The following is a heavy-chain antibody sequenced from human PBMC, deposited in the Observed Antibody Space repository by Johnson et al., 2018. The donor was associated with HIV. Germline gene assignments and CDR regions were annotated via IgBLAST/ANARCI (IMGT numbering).Heavy chain of an antibody. CDR1: GFNFHDFA. CDR2: VSWNSDTI. V-gene: IGHV3-9*01. D-gene: IGHD3-16*01. CDR3: ARDRWGSSMRSDAFDI. J-gene: IGHJ3*02. Sequence: VQLVESGGGLVQPGRSLRLSCAASGFNFHDFAMHWVRQAPGKGLEWVSGVSWNSDTIAYADSVKGRFTISRDNAKKSLFLQMSSLRAEDTAGYYCARDRWGSSMRSDAFDIWGQGTMVTVSS.